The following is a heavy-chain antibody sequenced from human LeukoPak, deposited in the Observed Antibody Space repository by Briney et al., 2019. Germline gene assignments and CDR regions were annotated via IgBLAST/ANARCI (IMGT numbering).Heavy chain of an antibody. V-gene: IGHV3-9*01. J-gene: IGHJ6*02. CDR2: ISWNSGSI. D-gene: IGHD5-12*01. Sequence: GGSLRLSCAASGFTFDDYAMHWVRQAPGKGLEWVSGISWNSGSIGYADSVKGRFTISRDNAKNSLYLQTNSLRAEDTALYYCAKDIRVATTPYYYYGMDVWGQGTTVTVSS. CDR3: AKDIRVATTPYYYYGMDV. CDR1: GFTFDDYA.